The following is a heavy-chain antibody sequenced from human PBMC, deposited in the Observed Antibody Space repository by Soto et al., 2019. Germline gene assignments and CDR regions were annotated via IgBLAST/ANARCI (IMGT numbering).Heavy chain of an antibody. CDR2: IIPIFGTA. D-gene: IGHD4-17*01. V-gene: IGHV1-69*01. CDR3: ARERGVGYGAALGY. CDR1: GGTFSSYA. Sequence: QVQLVQSGAEVKKPGSSVKVSCKASGGTFSSYAISWVRLAPGQGLEWMGGIIPIFGTANYAQKFQGRVTITADESTSTAYMELSSLRSEDTAVYYCARERGVGYGAALGYWGQGTLVTVSS. J-gene: IGHJ4*02.